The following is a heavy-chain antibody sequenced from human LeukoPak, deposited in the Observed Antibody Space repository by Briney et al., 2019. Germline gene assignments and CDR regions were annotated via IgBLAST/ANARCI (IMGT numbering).Heavy chain of an antibody. V-gene: IGHV4-59*08. J-gene: IGHJ4*02. CDR1: GGFISSYY. CDR2: IYYSGST. D-gene: IGHD2-15*01. CDR3: ARRVCSGGTCYCDY. Sequence: SETLSLTCTVSGGFISSYYWSWLRQSPGKGLEWIGYIYYSGSTNYNPSLQSRVTISVDTSKNQFSLKLSSVTAADTAVYYCARRVCSGGTCYCDYWGQGTLVTVSS.